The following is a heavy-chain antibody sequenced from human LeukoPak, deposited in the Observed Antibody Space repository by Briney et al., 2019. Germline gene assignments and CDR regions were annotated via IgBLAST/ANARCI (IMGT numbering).Heavy chain of an antibody. D-gene: IGHD2-2*01. Sequence: GRSLRLSCAASGFTFSSYGMHWVRQAPGKGLEWVAVIWYDGSNKYYADSVKGRFTISRDNSKNTLHLQMNSLRAEDTAVYYCARDHFDIVVVPAAMQGVNWFDPWGQGTLVTVSS. CDR3: ARDHFDIVVVPAAMQGVNWFDP. V-gene: IGHV3-33*01. CDR2: IWYDGSNK. CDR1: GFTFSSYG. J-gene: IGHJ5*02.